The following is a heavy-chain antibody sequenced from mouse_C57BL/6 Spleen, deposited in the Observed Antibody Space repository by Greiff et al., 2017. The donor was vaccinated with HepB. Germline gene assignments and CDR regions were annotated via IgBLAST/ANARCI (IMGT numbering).Heavy chain of an antibody. CDR3: ARHEDVRGIPYYFDY. Sequence: VQLQQSGAELVKPGASVKLSCKASGYTFTEYTIHWVKQRSGQGLEWIGWFYPGSGSIKYNEKFKDKATLTADKSSSTVYMVLSRLTSEASAVYFCARHEDVRGIPYYFDYWGQGTTLTVSS. J-gene: IGHJ2*01. CDR2: FYPGSGSI. CDR1: GYTFTEYT. V-gene: IGHV1-62-2*01.